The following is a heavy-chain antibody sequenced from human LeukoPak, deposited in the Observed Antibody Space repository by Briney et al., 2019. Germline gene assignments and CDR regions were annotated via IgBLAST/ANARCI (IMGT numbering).Heavy chain of an antibody. D-gene: IGHD6-13*01. CDR2: IYYSGTT. CDR3: ARGRQLVLYYYGMDV. V-gene: IGHV4-39*07. J-gene: IGHJ6*02. Sequence: SETLSLTCSVSGGSIRSSSFYWGWIRQPPGKGLEWIGSIYYSGTTYYNPSLRSRVTISVDTSKNQFSLKLSSVTAADTAVYYCARGRQLVLYYYGMDVWGQGTTVTVSS. CDR1: GGSIRSSSFY.